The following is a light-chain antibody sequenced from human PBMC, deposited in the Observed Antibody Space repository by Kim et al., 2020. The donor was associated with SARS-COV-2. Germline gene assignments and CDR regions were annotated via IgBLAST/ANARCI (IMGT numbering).Light chain of an antibody. V-gene: IGLV3-1*01. J-gene: IGLJ2*01. CDR2: HDN. CDR1: NLGDNY. CDR3: QAWASTTVI. Sequence: SVAQGQTATSTCSGDNLGDNYVCWYQQKPGQSPVVVIYHDNKRPSGIPERISGSNSGNTATLTISGTQSVDEADYYCQAWASTTVIFGGGTELTVL.